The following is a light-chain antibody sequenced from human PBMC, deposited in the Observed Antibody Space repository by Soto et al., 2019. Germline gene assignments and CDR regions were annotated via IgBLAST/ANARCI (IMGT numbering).Light chain of an antibody. CDR1: QSLTRNY. CDR3: QQYSNLPPT. J-gene: IGKJ4*01. V-gene: IGKV3-20*01. Sequence: DIVLTQSPVTLSLSPGERATLSCRASQSLTRNYLAWFRQKPGQATKLLISGASTRATGIPDRFSGSGSGTDFTLTISRLEPEDFAVYFCQQYSNLPPTFGGGTKVEIK. CDR2: GAS.